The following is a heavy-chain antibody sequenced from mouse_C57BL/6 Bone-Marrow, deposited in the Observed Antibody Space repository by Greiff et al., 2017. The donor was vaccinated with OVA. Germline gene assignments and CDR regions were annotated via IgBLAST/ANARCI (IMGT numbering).Heavy chain of an antibody. CDR1: GFTFSDYG. CDR2: IRSGSSTI. D-gene: IGHD1-1*01. V-gene: IGHV5-17*01. Sequence: EVKLMESGGGLVKPGGSLKLSCAASGFTFSDYGMNWVRQAPEKGLEWVAYIRSGSSTIYYADTVKGRFTISRDNATNTLFLQITSLRPEDTAIYYCARPYYTYSFDYWGQGTTLTVSS. J-gene: IGHJ2*01. CDR3: ARPYYTYSFDY.